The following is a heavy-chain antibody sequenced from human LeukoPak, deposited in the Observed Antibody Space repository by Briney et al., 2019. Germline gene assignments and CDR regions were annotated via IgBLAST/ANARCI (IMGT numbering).Heavy chain of an antibody. V-gene: IGHV4-34*01. J-gene: IGHJ5*02. CDR1: GGSFSGYY. D-gene: IGHD3-22*01. CDR3: ARGCVGYYDSSGYYYVRDTREWFDP. Sequence: PSETLSLTCAVYGGSFSGYYWSWIRQPPGKGLEWIGEINHSGSTNYNPSLKSRVTISVDTSKNQFSLKLSSVTAADTAVYYCARGCVGYYDSSGYYYVRDTREWFDPWGQGTLVTVSS. CDR2: INHSGST.